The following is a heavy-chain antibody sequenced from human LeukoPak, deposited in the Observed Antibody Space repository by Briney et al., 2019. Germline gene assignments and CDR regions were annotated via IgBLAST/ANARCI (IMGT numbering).Heavy chain of an antibody. CDR2: ISGSGGST. CDR3: AKDRITGTPYYFDY. Sequence: GGSLRLSCAASGFIFSSYAMSWVRQAPGKGLEWVLGISGSGGSTYYADSVKGRFTISRDNSKNTLYLQMHSLRAEDTAVYYCAKDRITGTPYYFDYWGQGTLVTVSS. D-gene: IGHD1-20*01. J-gene: IGHJ4*02. CDR1: GFIFSSYA. V-gene: IGHV3-23*01.